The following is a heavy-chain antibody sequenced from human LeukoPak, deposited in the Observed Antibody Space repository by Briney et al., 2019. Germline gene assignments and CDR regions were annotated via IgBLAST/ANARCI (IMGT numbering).Heavy chain of an antibody. CDR3: ARANMVHDAFDI. CDR1: GFTVSSNY. V-gene: IGHV3-53*04. CDR2: IYSGGST. J-gene: IGHJ3*02. D-gene: IGHD3-10*01. Sequence: GGSLRLSCAASGFTVSSNYMSWVRQAPGKGLEWVSVIYSGGSTYYADSVKGRFTLSRHNSKNTLYLQMNSLRAEDTAVYYCARANMVHDAFDIWGQGTMVTVSS.